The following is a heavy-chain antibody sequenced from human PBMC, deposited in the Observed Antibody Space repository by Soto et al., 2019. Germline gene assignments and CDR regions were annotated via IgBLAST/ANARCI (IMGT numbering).Heavy chain of an antibody. CDR1: GGTFSSYA. Sequence: SVKVSCKASGGTFSSYAISWVRQAPGQGLEWMGGIIPIFGTANYAQKFQGRVTITADESTSTAYMELSSLRSEDTAVYYCARGVIAARVGSYYYYGMDVWGQGTTVTVSS. V-gene: IGHV1-69*13. CDR2: IIPIFGTA. J-gene: IGHJ6*02. D-gene: IGHD6-6*01. CDR3: ARGVIAARVGSYYYYGMDV.